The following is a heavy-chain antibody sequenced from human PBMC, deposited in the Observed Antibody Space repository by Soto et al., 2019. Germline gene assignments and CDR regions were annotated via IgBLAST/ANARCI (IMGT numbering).Heavy chain of an antibody. D-gene: IGHD5-18*01. CDR3: ARDGGYSFGPGNYYGMDV. CDR2: IIGSGGTT. J-gene: IGHJ6*02. V-gene: IGHV3-23*01. CDR1: GFTFSNFA. Sequence: EVQLLESGGGLVQPGGSLRLSCAASGFTFSNFAMSWVRQAPGKGLEGVSGIIGSGGTTYYADSVKGRFTISRDNSRATLYLQMNSLRAEDTAIYYCARDGGYSFGPGNYYGMDVWGQGTTVTVSS.